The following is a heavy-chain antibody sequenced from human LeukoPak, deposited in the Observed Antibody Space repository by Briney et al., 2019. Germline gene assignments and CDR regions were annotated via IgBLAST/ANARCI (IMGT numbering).Heavy chain of an antibody. D-gene: IGHD6-13*01. V-gene: IGHV4-34*01. CDR3: AREQAIAAAGVYYFDY. J-gene: IGHJ4*02. CDR1: GVSISSDY. Sequence: SETLSLTCTVSGVSISSDYWSWIRQPPGKGLEWIGEINHSGSTNYNPSLKSRVTISVDTSKNQFSLKLSSVTAADTAVYYCAREQAIAAAGVYYFDYWGQGTLVTVSS. CDR2: INHSGST.